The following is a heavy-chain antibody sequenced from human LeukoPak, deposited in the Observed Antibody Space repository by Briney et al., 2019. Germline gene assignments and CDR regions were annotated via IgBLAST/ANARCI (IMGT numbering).Heavy chain of an antibody. CDR2: VSSSGETT. CDR1: GFSFSTYG. Sequence: GGSLRLSCAGSGFSFSTYGMTWVRQAPGKGLEWVSSVSSSGETTYYAVSVKGRFTISRDNSKSTLYLQMNSLRVEDTALYYCAKEGGLLFGGLFSRYVDFWGQGTLVSVSS. CDR3: AKEGGLLFGGLFSRYVDF. V-gene: IGHV3-23*01. J-gene: IGHJ4*02. D-gene: IGHD3-10*01.